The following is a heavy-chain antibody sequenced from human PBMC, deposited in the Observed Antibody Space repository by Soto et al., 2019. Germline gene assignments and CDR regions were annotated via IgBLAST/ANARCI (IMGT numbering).Heavy chain of an antibody. Sequence: SETLSLTCAVYGGSFSGYYWSRIRQPPGKGLEWIGEINHSGSTNYNPSLKSRVTISVDTSKSQFSLKLSSVTAADTAVYYCARGCRYYDFWSGYYYYYYYGMDVWGQGTTVTVSS. CDR2: INHSGST. J-gene: IGHJ6*02. V-gene: IGHV4-34*01. CDR1: GGSFSGYY. CDR3: ARGCRYYDFWSGYYYYYYYGMDV. D-gene: IGHD3-3*01.